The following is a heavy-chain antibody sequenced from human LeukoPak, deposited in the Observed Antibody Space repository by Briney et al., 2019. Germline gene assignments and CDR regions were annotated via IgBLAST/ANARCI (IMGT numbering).Heavy chain of an antibody. Sequence: ASVKVSCKASGYTFTSYGISWVRQATGQGLEWMGWMNPNSGNTGYAQKFQGRVTMTRNTSISTAYMELSSLRSEDTAVYYCARTKRLRYLADAGGYWFDPWGQGTLVTVSS. CDR3: ARTKRLRYLADAGGYWFDP. J-gene: IGHJ5*02. CDR1: GYTFTSYG. V-gene: IGHV1-8*02. CDR2: MNPNSGNT. D-gene: IGHD3-9*01.